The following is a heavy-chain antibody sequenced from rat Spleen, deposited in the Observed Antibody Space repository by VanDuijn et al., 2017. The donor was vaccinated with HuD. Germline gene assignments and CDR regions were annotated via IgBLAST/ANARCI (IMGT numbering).Heavy chain of an antibody. Sequence: EVQLVESDGGLVQPGRSLKLSCAASGFTFSNYGMAWVRQTPTKGLEWVASISTGHSSTYYRDSVKGRFTISRDNAKSTLSLQMDSLRSEDTATYYCARRHYGYTDYFDYWGQGVMVTVSS. CDR2: ISTGHSST. J-gene: IGHJ2*01. CDR3: ARRHYGYTDYFDY. D-gene: IGHD1-9*01. V-gene: IGHV5S13*01. CDR1: GFTFSNYG.